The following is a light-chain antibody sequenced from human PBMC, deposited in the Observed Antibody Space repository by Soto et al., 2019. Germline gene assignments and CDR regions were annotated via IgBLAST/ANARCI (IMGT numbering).Light chain of an antibody. V-gene: IGKV1-9*01. CDR3: QHYNAFPWP. CDR2: AAS. CDR1: QVISTS. J-gene: IGKJ1*01. Sequence: DIQLTQSPSFLSPSLGESVTITCRASQVISTSLAWYQVKPGKAPKLLIYAASTLESGVPSRFSGSGSGTEFTLTIGGLQPDDFATYYCQHYNAFPWPFGQGTKVDI.